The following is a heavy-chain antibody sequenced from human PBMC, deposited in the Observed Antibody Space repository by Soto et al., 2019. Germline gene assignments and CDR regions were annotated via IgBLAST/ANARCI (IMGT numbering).Heavy chain of an antibody. V-gene: IGHV1-2*04. J-gene: IGHJ4*02. CDR2: INPNSGGT. Sequence: GASVKVSCKASGYTFTGYYMHWVRQAPGQGLEWMGWINPNSGGTNYAQKFQGLVTMTRDTSISTAYMELSRLRSDDTAVYYCARVHGDYVEYFDYWGQGTLVTVSS. CDR3: ARVHGDYVEYFDY. D-gene: IGHD4-17*01. CDR1: GYTFTGYY.